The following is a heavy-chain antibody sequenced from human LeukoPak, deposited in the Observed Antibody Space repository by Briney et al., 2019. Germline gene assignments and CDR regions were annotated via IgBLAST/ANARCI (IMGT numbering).Heavy chain of an antibody. J-gene: IGHJ4*02. CDR3: ARADCGGGNCYLFY. Sequence: GGSLRLSCEVSGFTFSRHWMHWVRRAPGKGLVWVSRINHDGRDTIYADSVKGRFTISRDNSKNSLYLQLNSLRVEDTAVYYCARADCGGGNCYLFYWGQGILVTVSS. CDR1: GFTFSRHW. D-gene: IGHD2-15*01. CDR2: INHDGRDT. V-gene: IGHV3-74*01.